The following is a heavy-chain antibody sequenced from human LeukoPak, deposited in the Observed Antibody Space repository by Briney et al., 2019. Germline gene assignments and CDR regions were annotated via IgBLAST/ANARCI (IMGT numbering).Heavy chain of an antibody. V-gene: IGHV1-2*02. CDR2: INPNSGGT. CDR3: VRRAI. CDR1: EYTFTGYY. Sequence: ASVKVSCKASEYTFTGYYMHWVRQAPGRGLEWMGWINPNSGGTNYAQKFQGRVTMTRDTSISTAYMELSSLRSEDTAVYYCVRRAIWGPGAMVTVSS. J-gene: IGHJ3*01. D-gene: IGHD5-24*01.